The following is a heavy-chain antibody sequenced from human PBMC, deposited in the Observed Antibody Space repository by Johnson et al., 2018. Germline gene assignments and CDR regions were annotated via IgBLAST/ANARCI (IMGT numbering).Heavy chain of an antibody. CDR2: IYYSGST. Sequence: QVQLQESGPGLVKPSETMSLTCTVSGGSISSYYWSWIRQPPGKGLEWIGYIYYSGSTNYNPPLKSRVTISVDTSKNKFSLKLIPVTAADTAVYYCARSSFGGDCSPYYDYMDVWGKGTTVTVSS. D-gene: IGHD2-21*02. CDR1: GGSISSYY. J-gene: IGHJ6*03. CDR3: ARSSFGGDCSPYYDYMDV. V-gene: IGHV4-59*01.